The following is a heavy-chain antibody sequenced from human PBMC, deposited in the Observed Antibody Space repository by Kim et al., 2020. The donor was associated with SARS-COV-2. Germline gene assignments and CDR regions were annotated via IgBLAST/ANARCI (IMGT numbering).Heavy chain of an antibody. Sequence: GGSLRLSCAASGFTFSRYWMHWVRQTPEKRLVYVARINTGGSSTSYADSVKGRFTISRDNAKNTLYLQMNSLRVEDTALYYCARDLGVLWGRGTLVTVSS. CDR1: GFTFSRYW. D-gene: IGHD2-8*01. V-gene: IGHV3-74*01. J-gene: IGHJ2*01. CDR3: ARDLGVL. CDR2: INTGGSST.